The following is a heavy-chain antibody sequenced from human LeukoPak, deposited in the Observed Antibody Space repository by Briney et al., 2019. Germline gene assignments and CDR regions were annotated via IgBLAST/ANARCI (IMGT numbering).Heavy chain of an antibody. Sequence: GSLRLSCAASGFTFSDYYMSWIRQAPGKGLEWVSYISSSGSTIYYADSVKGRFTISRDNAKNSLYLQMNSLRAEDTAVYYCARDLGGCSSTSCYPYYYYGMDVWGQGTTVTVSS. CDR2: ISSSGSTI. V-gene: IGHV3-11*01. CDR1: GFTFSDYY. CDR3: ARDLGGCSSTSCYPYYYYGMDV. D-gene: IGHD2-2*01. J-gene: IGHJ6*02.